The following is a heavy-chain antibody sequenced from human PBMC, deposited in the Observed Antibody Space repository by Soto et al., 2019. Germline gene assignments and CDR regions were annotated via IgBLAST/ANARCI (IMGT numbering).Heavy chain of an antibody. CDR2: IYPGDSET. Sequence: GGSLRLSCKGSGYSFTSYWIGWVRQMPGKGLEWMGIIYPGDSETRYSPSFQGQVTISTDKSISTAYLQWSSLKASDTAMYYCARGNGGATLYYYYGMDVWGQGTTVTVSS. CDR3: ARGNGGATLYYYYGMDV. V-gene: IGHV5-51*01. D-gene: IGHD1-26*01. J-gene: IGHJ6*02. CDR1: GYSFTSYW.